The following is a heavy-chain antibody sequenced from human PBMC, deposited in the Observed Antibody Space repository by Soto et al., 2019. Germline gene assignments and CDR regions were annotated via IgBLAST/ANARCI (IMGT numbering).Heavy chain of an antibody. CDR1: GGSVSTNKYY. V-gene: IGHV4-31*03. CDR2: NQYTGNP. D-gene: IGHD3-10*01. J-gene: IGHJ4*02. CDR3: ATGDLTAGELFFAS. Sequence: QVQLQESGPGQVEPSQTLSLTCTVSGGSVSTNKYYCNWIRQHPGKALEWIGYNQYTGNPFYNPSLKRRVSISVDTSKNQFSLKLTSVTAADTAVYYCATGDLTAGELFFASWGQGALVTVSS.